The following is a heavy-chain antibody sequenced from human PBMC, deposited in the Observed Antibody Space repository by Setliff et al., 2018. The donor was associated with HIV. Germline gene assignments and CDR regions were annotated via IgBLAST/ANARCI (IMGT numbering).Heavy chain of an antibody. CDR2: INPNSGGT. CDR1: GYTFDAKY. D-gene: IGHD3-16*01. CDR3: ATAGGRSWFDP. Sequence: ASVKVSCKTSGYTFDAKYIHWARQAPGQGLEWMGWINPNSGGTNYARKFQGRVTMTRDTSISTAYMELNSLRSDDTAVYYCATAGGRSWFDPWGPETLLVTVSS. J-gene: IGHJ5*02. V-gene: IGHV1-2*02.